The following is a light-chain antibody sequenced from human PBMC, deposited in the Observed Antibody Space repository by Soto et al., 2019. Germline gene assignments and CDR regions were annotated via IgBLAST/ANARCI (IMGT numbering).Light chain of an antibody. V-gene: IGLV2-11*01. CDR1: SSDVGGYNY. CDR3: CSYAGSYIYV. Sequence: QSALTQPRSVSGSPGQSVTISCTGTSSDVGGYNYVSWYQQHPGKAPKLMIYDVTERPSGVPYRFSGSKSGNTASLPISGRQAEDEADYYCCSYAGSYIYVFGTGTKVTVL. J-gene: IGLJ1*01. CDR2: DVT.